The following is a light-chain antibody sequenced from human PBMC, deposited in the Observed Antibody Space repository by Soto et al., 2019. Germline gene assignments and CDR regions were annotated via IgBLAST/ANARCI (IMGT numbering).Light chain of an antibody. J-gene: IGLJ3*02. CDR1: RSDIGNYNL. Sequence: QSALTQPASVSGSPGQSITISCAGTRSDIGNYNLVSWYQQHPGKAPKLIIYEVNERPSGVSNRFSGSKSANTASLTISGLQAEDEADYYCCSYAGSDTWAFGGGTKLTVL. V-gene: IGLV2-23*02. CDR3: CSYAGSDTWA. CDR2: EVN.